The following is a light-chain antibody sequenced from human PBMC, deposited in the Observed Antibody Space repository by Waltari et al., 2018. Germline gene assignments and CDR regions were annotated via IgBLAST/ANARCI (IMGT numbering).Light chain of an antibody. V-gene: IGLV3-16*01. CDR3: LSTDTSGTWV. Sequence: SYELTQPPSVSVSLGQTARIPCSGEDLDKRYVYWYQQKPGQVPDLLIYKDSERPSGIPERFSGSSSGTIVTLTISGVQAEDESDYYCLSTDTSGTWVFGGGTKLIVL. CDR2: KDS. J-gene: IGLJ3*02. CDR1: DLDKRY.